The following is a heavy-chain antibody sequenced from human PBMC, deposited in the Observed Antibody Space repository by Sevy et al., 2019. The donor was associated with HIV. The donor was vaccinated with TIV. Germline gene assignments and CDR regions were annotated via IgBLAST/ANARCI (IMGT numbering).Heavy chain of an antibody. CDR3: ARGRVIFDY. V-gene: IGHV1-2*02. Sequence: ASVKVSCKASGYTFTDYYLHWVRQAPGQGLEWVGYINPNSGVTNYPQKFRGRVTVTSDTSISTAYMELRSLGSDDTALYYCARGRVIFDYWGQGTLVTVSS. CDR1: GYTFTDYY. J-gene: IGHJ4*02. CDR2: INPNSGVT.